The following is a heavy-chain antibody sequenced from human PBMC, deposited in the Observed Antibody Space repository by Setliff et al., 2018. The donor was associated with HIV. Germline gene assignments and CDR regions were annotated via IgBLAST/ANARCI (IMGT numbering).Heavy chain of an antibody. Sequence: GESLKISCKGSGYNFSNYWIGWVRQMPGKGLEWLGIFYIGDSETKYSPSFQGQVTFSADKSVRTAYLQWRSLKASDTAMYFCARGNYDSSGYSLDHWGQGTLVTVSS. J-gene: IGHJ4*02. D-gene: IGHD3-22*01. V-gene: IGHV5-51*01. CDR3: ARGNYDSSGYSLDH. CDR1: GYNFSNYW. CDR2: FYIGDSET.